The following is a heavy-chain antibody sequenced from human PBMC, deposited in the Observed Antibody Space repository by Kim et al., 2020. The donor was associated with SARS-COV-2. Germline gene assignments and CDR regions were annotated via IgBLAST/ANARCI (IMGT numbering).Heavy chain of an antibody. D-gene: IGHD6-13*01. J-gene: IGHJ5*02. CDR3: ARVSSGSSSWYWFDA. V-gene: IGHV3-7*03. Sequence: ESGKGRFSISRDNAKKSLYLQMNRLRAEDTAVYYCARVSSGSSSWYWFDAWGQGTLVTVS.